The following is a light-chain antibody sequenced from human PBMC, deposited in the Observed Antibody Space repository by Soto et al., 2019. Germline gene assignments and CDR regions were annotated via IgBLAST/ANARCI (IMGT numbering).Light chain of an antibody. Sequence: DIQMTQSPSTLSASIGDRVTITCRASQNISNWLAWYQQKPGKAPKLLIYKASSLEGGVPSRFSGSASGTEITLTISSLQADDFATYYCQHYDGFPWTFGQGTKVEIK. J-gene: IGKJ1*01. CDR3: QHYDGFPWT. CDR2: KAS. V-gene: IGKV1-5*03. CDR1: QNISNW.